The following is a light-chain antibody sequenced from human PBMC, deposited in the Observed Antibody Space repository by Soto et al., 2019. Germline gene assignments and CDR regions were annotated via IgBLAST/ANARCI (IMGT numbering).Light chain of an antibody. V-gene: IGLV2-23*01. CDR2: EGS. Sequence: QSALTQPASVSGSPGQSITISCTGSSGDVGGYDLVSWYQHHPGKAPKLMIYEGSKRPSGVSNRFSGSKSGNTASLTISGLQAEDEADYYCCSYAGSSTNWVFGGGTKLTVL. CDR3: CSYAGSSTNWV. CDR1: SGDVGGYDL. J-gene: IGLJ3*02.